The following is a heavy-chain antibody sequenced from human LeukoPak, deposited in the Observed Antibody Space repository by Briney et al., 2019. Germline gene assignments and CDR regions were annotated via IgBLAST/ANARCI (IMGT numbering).Heavy chain of an antibody. J-gene: IGHJ4*02. CDR2: ISSNGDST. V-gene: IGHV3-64*01. Sequence: GGSMRLSCAASGFTFSSYAMHWVRQAPGKGLEYVAGISSNGDSTDYANSVKGRFTISRDNSKNTLYLQMGSLRSEDMAVFYCATGIAVAAFDYWGQGTLVTVSS. CDR1: GFTFSSYA. D-gene: IGHD6-19*01. CDR3: ATGIAVAAFDY.